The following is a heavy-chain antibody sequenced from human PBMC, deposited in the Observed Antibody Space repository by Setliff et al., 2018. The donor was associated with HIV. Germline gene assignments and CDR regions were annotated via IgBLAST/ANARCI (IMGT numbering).Heavy chain of an antibody. CDR1: GFTFGDFC. V-gene: IGHV3-21*05. CDR3: VRLPFPPYCGGDCYSIDY. Sequence: AGGSLRLSCETSGFTFGDFCMNWVRQAPGKGLEWISYISSKRTSIYYADSVKGRFTISRDNTKNTLYLQMNSLRAEDTAVYYCVRLPFPPYCGGDCYSIDYWGQGTLVTVSS. J-gene: IGHJ4*02. CDR2: ISSKRTSI. D-gene: IGHD2-21*02.